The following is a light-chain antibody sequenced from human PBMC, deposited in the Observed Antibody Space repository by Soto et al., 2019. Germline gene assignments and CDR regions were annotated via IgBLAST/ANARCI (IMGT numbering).Light chain of an antibody. J-gene: IGKJ5*01. V-gene: IGKV3-20*01. Sequence: EIVLTQSPGTLSLSAGERDTITCRASQSVTSRYLAWYQQKPGQAPRLLICGASIRDTGVPDRFSGSGSGTDFTLTIIRLEAEDFAVYYCQQYNNWPPITFGQGTRLEI. CDR2: GAS. CDR3: QQYNNWPPIT. CDR1: QSVTSRY.